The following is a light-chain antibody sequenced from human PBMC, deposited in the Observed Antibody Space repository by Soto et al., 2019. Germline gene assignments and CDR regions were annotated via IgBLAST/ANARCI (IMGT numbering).Light chain of an antibody. CDR1: QRISSW. V-gene: IGKV1-5*03. J-gene: IGKJ2*01. CDR2: KAS. CDR3: QQYDSYSYT. Sequence: DIQMTQSPSTLSASVGDRVTITCRASQRISSWLAWYQQKPGKAPKLLIYKASSLESGVASRYSGGGSGTEFTLTISSLQPDDFATYYCQQYDSYSYTFGQGTKLEIK.